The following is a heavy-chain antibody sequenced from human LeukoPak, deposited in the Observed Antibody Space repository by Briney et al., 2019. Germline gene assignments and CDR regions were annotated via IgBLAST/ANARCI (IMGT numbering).Heavy chain of an antibody. V-gene: IGHV4-39*01. J-gene: IGHJ5*02. CDR1: GGSISSSSYY. CDR3: ARPYGSGSYYNP. CDR2: IYYSGST. D-gene: IGHD3-10*01. Sequence: PSETLSLSCTVAGGSISSSSYYWGWISQPPGKGLEWIGSIYYSGSTYYNPSLKSRVTISVDTSKNQFSLKLSSVTAADTAVYYCARPYGSGSYYNPWGQGTLVTVSS.